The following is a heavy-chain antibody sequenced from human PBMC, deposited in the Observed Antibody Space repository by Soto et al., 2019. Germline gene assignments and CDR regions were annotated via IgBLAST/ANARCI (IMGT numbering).Heavy chain of an antibody. CDR3: AKYRTMARGIRAFDI. J-gene: IGHJ3*02. Sequence: EAQLLQSGGGLVPPGGSLRLSCVASGFAFGNYPMAWVRQTPGKGLEWISTISGSGGMTDYEDSVRGRFTVSIDHSKDTVHLQMSSLRADDTAVYYCAKYRTMARGIRAFDIWGQVPKVSISS. CDR2: ISGSGGMT. CDR1: GFAFGNYP. D-gene: IGHD3-10*01. V-gene: IGHV3-23*01.